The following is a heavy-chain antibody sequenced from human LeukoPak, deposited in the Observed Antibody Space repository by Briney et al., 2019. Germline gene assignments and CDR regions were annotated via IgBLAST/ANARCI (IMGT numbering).Heavy chain of an antibody. CDR1: GFTFSSYA. D-gene: IGHD3-10*01. Sequence: SGGSLRLSCAASGFTFSSYAMSWVRQAPGKGLEWVSAISGSGGSTYYADSVKGRFTISRDNSKNTLYLQMNSLRAEDTAVYYCALGSGSYGPTYFQHWGQGTLVTVSS. CDR2: ISGSGGST. J-gene: IGHJ1*01. V-gene: IGHV3-23*01. CDR3: ALGSGSYGPTYFQH.